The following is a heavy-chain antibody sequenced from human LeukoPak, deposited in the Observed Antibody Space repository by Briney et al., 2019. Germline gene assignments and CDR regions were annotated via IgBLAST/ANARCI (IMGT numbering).Heavy chain of an antibody. V-gene: IGHV1-3*01. D-gene: IGHD5-18*01. CDR2: INAGNGNT. CDR1: GYTFTSYA. J-gene: IGHJ3*02. Sequence: ASVKVSCKASGYTFTSYAIHWVRQAPGQRLEWMGWINAGNGNTKYSQKFQDRVTITRDTSASTAYMELSSLRSEDTAVYYCARVRGYSYAHGAFDIWGQGTMVTVSS. CDR3: ARVRGYSYAHGAFDI.